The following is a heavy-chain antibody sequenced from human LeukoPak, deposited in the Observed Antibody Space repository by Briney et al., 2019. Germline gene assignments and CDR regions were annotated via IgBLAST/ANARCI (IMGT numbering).Heavy chain of an antibody. D-gene: IGHD3-22*01. V-gene: IGHV3-23*01. J-gene: IGHJ4*02. CDR3: AKASYYYDSSGYSYYFDY. CDR2: ISGSGGST. CDR1: GFTFSSYA. Sequence: PGGSLRLSCAASGFTFSSYAMSWVRQAPGKGLEWVSAISGSGGSTYYADSVKGRFTISRDNAKNSLYLQMNSLRAEDMALYYCAKASYYYDSSGYSYYFDYWGQGTLVTVSS.